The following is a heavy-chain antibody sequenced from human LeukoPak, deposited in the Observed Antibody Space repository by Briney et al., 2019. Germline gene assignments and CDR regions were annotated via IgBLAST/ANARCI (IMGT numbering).Heavy chain of an antibody. CDR3: AGSITMVRGVISNWFDP. CDR1: GFTFSSYA. Sequence: GSLRLSCAASGFTFSSYAMSWVRQAPGKGLEWIGRIYTSGSTNYNPSLKSRVTMSVDTSKNQFSLKLSSVTAADTAVYYCAGSITMVRGVISNWFDPWGQGTLVTVSS. J-gene: IGHJ5*02. V-gene: IGHV4-4*07. CDR2: IYTSGST. D-gene: IGHD3-10*01.